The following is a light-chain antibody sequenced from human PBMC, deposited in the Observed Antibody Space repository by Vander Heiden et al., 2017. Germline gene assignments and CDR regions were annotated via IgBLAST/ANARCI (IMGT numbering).Light chain of an antibody. J-gene: IGKJ1*01. CDR3: QQLYSYPPWT. CDR1: QGISSY. CDR2: AAS. V-gene: IGKV1-9*01. Sequence: DIQLTQSPSFLSASVGDRVTITCRASQGISSYLAWYQQKPGKAPKLLIYAASTLQSGVPSRFSGSGSGTEFTLTISSRQPEDFATYYCQQLYSYPPWTFGQGTKVEIK.